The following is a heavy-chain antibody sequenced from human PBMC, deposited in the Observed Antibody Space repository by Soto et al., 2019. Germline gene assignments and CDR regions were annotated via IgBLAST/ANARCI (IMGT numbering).Heavy chain of an antibody. D-gene: IGHD4-17*01. J-gene: IGHJ4*02. CDR3: VSDPNGDTYMPPS. CDR2: INRGSSST. Sequence: EVQLVESGGGLVQPGGSLRLSCAASGFSFSSYNMNWVRQAPGKGLEWVSYINRGSSSTSYADSVKGRLTISRDNAKNAIYFQVMSLRAEDTAVFYCVSDPNGDTYMPPSWGEGTLVTVTS. V-gene: IGHV3-48*01. CDR1: GFSFSSYN.